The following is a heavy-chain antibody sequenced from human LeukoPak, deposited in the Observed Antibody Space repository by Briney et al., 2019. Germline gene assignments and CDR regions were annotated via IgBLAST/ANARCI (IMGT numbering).Heavy chain of an antibody. Sequence: GGSLRLSCATSGFSFTNCGMHWGRQAPGKGLEWVAFIRFDGSDKYYAESVKGRFTISRDNSKNTLYLQMNSLRPEDTGVYYCVKDSRGGSYLGPTEYWGQGTLVTVSS. CDR1: GFSFTNCG. V-gene: IGHV3-30*02. J-gene: IGHJ4*02. D-gene: IGHD1-26*01. CDR2: IRFDGSDK. CDR3: VKDSRGGSYLGPTEY.